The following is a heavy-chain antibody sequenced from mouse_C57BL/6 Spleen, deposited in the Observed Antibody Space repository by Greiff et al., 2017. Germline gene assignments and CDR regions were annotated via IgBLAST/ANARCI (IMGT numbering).Heavy chain of an antibody. V-gene: IGHV5-6*01. CDR1: GFTFSSYG. D-gene: IGHD1-1*01. J-gene: IGHJ2*01. CDR2: ISSGGSYT. CDR3: ARITTVVRFDY. Sequence: EVMLVESGGDLVKPGGSLKLSCAASGFTFSSYGMSWVRQTPDKRLEWVATISSGGSYTYYPDSVKGRFTISRDNAKNTLYLQMSSLKSEDTAMYYWARITTVVRFDYWGKGTTLTVSS.